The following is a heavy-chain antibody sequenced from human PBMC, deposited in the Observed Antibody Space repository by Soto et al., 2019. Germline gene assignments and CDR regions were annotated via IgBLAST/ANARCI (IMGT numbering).Heavy chain of an antibody. CDR2: ILYTGNT. J-gene: IGHJ6*02. D-gene: IGHD3-10*01. CDR1: GGSISSGGYY. CDR3: ARAAYGSGSYYAPYYYYAMDV. V-gene: IGHV4-61*08. Sequence: PSETLSLTCTVSGGSISSGGYYWSWIRQPPGKGLEWLGYILYTGNTNYNPSLKSRVTMSVDTSKNQVSLKLSAVTAADTAVYFRARAAYGSGSYYAPYYYYAMDVWGQGTAVTVSS.